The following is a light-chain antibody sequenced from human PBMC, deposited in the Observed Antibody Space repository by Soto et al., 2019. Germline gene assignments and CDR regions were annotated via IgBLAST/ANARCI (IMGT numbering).Light chain of an antibody. Sequence: QSALTQPASVSGSPGQSITISCTGTSSDVGGYNYVSWYQQHPGKAPKLMIYEVSNRPSGVSNRFSGSKSGNTASLTISGRQAEDGADYYCSSYTSSSNVVFGGGTQVTVL. CDR3: SSYTSSSNVV. J-gene: IGLJ2*01. CDR1: SSDVGGYNY. V-gene: IGLV2-14*01. CDR2: EVS.